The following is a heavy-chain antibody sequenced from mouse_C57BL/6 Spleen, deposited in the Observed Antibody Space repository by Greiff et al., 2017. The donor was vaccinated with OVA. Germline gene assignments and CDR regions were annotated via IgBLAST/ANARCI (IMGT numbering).Heavy chain of an antibody. V-gene: IGHV1-80*01. D-gene: IGHD4-1*01. J-gene: IGHJ1*03. CDR1: GYAFSSYW. Sequence: LQESGAELVKPGASVKISCKASGYAFSSYWMNWVKQRPGQGLEWIGQIYPGDGDTNYNGKFKGKATLTADTSSSTAYMQLSSLTSEDSAVYFCVRRLTGTGYFDVWGTGTTVTVSS. CDR2: IYPGDGDT. CDR3: VRRLTGTGYFDV.